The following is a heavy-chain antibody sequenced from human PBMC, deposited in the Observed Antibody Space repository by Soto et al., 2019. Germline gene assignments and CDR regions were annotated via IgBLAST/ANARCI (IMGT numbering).Heavy chain of an antibody. J-gene: IGHJ4*02. CDR3: ASVVVVAAALDY. CDR1: GFTFSSYA. D-gene: IGHD2-15*01. V-gene: IGHV3-30-3*01. CDR2: ISYDGSNK. Sequence: GGSLRLSCAASGFTFSSYAMHWVRQAPGKGLEWVAVISYDGSNKYYADSVKGRFTISRDNSKNTLYLQMNSLRAEDTAVYYCASVVVVAAALDYWGQGTLLTVSS.